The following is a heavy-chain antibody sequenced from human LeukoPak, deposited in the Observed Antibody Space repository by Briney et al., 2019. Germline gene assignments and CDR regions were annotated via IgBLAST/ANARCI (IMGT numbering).Heavy chain of an antibody. CDR1: GFRVSDYY. J-gene: IGHJ5*02. Sequence: GGSLRLSCAVSGFRVSDYYMGWVRQAPGKGLEWVGLIRDSGEAFYADFVRGRFAISRDESENTLYLQMNSLRVEDTAVYFCARDRAALQDWVEFDPWGQGTPVIVSP. CDR2: IRDSGEA. CDR3: ARDRAALQDWVEFDP. V-gene: IGHV3-66*03. D-gene: IGHD3/OR15-3a*01.